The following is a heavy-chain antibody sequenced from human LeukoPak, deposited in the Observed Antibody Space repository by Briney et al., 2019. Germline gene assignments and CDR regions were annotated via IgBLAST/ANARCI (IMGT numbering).Heavy chain of an antibody. CDR2: ISYDGSNK. CDR3: ASFHCSSTSCPPTDYYYYGMDV. CDR1: GFTFSSYA. J-gene: IGHJ6*02. D-gene: IGHD2-2*01. V-gene: IGHV3-30-3*01. Sequence: GGSLRLSCAASGFTFSSYAMHWVRQAPGKGLEWVAVISYDGSNKYYADSVKGRFTISRDNSKNTLYLQMNSLRAEDTAVYYCASFHCSSTSCPPTDYYYYGMDVWGQGTTVTVSS.